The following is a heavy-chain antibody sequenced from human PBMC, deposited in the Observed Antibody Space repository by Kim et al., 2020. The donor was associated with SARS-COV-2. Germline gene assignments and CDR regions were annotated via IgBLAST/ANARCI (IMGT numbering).Heavy chain of an antibody. CDR1: GFLFSNFA. CDR2: IDSGGYRA. V-gene: IGHV3-23*03. CDR3: AKDHLAAASDCYAMDV. J-gene: IGHJ6*01. Sequence: GGSLRLSCEVSGFLFSNFAMTWVRQAPGQGLEWVAAIDSGGYRAYYADSVRGRFSVSRDNSKDTVSLHMNSLRVEDTAVYYCAKDHLAAASDCYAMDVWG. D-gene: IGHD6-13*01.